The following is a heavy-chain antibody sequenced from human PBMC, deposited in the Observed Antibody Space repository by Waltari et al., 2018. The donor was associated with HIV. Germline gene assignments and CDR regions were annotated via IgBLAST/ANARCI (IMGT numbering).Heavy chain of an antibody. Sequence: EVQLVESGGGLVQPGGSLRLSCVASGFTFSSYWMHWVRQAPGKGLVWVSRINSDGSSITYADSVKGRFTISRDNAKNTLYLQMNSLRAEDTAVYYCARAITLTAGDYWGQGTLVTVSS. D-gene: IGHD7-27*01. V-gene: IGHV3-74*01. CDR1: GFTFSSYW. CDR3: ARAITLTAGDY. CDR2: INSDGSSI. J-gene: IGHJ4*02.